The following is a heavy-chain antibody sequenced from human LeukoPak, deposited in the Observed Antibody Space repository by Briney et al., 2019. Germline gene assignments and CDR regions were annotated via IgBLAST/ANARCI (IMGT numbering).Heavy chain of an antibody. Sequence: GGSLRLSCAASGFTFSSYEMNWVRQAPGKGLEWVSYSSSGSTIYYADSVKGRFTISRDNAKNSLYLQMNSLRAEDTAVYYCAELGITMIGGVWGKGTTATISS. CDR2: SSSGSTI. CDR1: GFTFSSYE. D-gene: IGHD3-10*02. J-gene: IGHJ6*04. V-gene: IGHV3-48*03. CDR3: AELGITMIGGV.